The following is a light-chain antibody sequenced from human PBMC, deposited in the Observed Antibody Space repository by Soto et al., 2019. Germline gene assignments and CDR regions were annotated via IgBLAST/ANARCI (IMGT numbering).Light chain of an antibody. Sequence: EIVLTQSPGTLSLSPGERATLSCGASQSVNSNSLAWYQQKPGQAPRILFSAASNRATGVPDRFSGSGSGTDFTLTISRLEPEDVPVYHCQQYGSSPLPFGGGTKVEIK. CDR3: QQYGSSPLP. V-gene: IGKV3-20*01. J-gene: IGKJ4*01. CDR1: QSVNSNS. CDR2: AAS.